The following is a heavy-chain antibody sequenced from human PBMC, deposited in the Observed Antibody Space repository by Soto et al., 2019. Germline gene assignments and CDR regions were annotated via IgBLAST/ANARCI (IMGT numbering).Heavy chain of an antibody. J-gene: IGHJ6*02. D-gene: IGHD4-4*01. V-gene: IGHV3-33*01. CDR1: GFTFSSYG. Sequence: QPGGSLRLSCAASGFTFSSYGMHWVRQAPGKGLEWVAVIWYDGSNKYYADSVKGRFTISRDNSKNTLYLQMNSLRAEDTAVYYCARDRGMTTVTTIEENYYYGMDVWGQGTTVTVSS. CDR2: IWYDGSNK. CDR3: ARDRGMTTVTTIEENYYYGMDV.